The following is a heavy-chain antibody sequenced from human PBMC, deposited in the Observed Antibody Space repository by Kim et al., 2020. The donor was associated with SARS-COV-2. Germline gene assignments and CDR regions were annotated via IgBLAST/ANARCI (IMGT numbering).Heavy chain of an antibody. Sequence: GGSLRLSCSASGFTFSRSAMHWVRQAPGKGLEYVSAISPKGNRTYKTDSGKGKSSLSSANSKNTQLLQMRRLSPKTTARSYCVRTGLSANTWSGGYWCQG. V-gene: IGHV3-64D*09. D-gene: IGHD1-1*01. CDR2: ISPKGNRT. J-gene: IGHJ4*02. CDR3: VRTGLSANTWSGGY. CDR1: GFTFSRSA.